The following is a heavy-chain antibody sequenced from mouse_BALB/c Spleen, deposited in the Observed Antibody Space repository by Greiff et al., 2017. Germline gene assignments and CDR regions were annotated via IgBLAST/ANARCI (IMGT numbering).Heavy chain of an antibody. CDR1: GYSITSCYY. Sequence: EVKLQESGPGLVKPSQSLSLTCSVTGYSITSCYYWNWIRQLPGNQLEWMGYIRYAGSNNYNQSLKNRISITRDTSKNQFFLKLNSVTTEDTATYYCASRTGTLYAMAYWGQGTSVTVSA. CDR2: IRYAGSN. CDR3: ASRTGTLYAMAY. V-gene: IGHV3-6*02. J-gene: IGHJ4*01. D-gene: IGHD4-1*01.